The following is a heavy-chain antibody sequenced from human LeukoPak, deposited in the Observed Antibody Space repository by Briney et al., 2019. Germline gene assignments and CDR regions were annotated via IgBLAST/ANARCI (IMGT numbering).Heavy chain of an antibody. CDR3: AKDERNWNYNLASQTYD. J-gene: IGHJ4*02. CDR1: GFIFSTYG. CDR2: IPYDGTNK. V-gene: IGHV3-30*02. D-gene: IGHD1-7*01. Sequence: GGSLRLSCAASGFIFSTYGMHWVRQAPGKGLEWMAFIPYDGTNKDYADSVKGRFTFSRDNSKNTLYLQMSSLRAEDTAVYYCAKDERNWNYNLASQTYDWGQGTLVTVSS.